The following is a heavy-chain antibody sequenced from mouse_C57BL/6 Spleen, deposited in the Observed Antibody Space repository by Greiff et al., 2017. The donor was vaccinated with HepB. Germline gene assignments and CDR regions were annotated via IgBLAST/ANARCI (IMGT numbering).Heavy chain of an antibody. CDR3: AIYYGNLYAMDY. J-gene: IGHJ4*01. CDR1: GYTFTSYW. V-gene: IGHV1-64*01. Sequence: SGAELVKPGASVKLSCKASGYTFTSYWMHWVKQRTGQGLEWIGMIHPNSGSTNYNEKFKSKATLTVDKSSSTAYMQLSSLTSEDSAVYYCAIYYGNLYAMDYWGQGTSVTVSS. CDR2: IHPNSGST. D-gene: IGHD2-1*01.